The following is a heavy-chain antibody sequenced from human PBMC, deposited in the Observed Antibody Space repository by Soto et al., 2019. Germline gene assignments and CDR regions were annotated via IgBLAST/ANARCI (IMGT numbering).Heavy chain of an antibody. J-gene: IGHJ5*02. CDR1: GGSTISADSY. CDR3: PRYFERSAIAA. V-gene: IGHV4-31*11. Sequence: PSETLSLTCAVSGGSTISADSYWICIRKHPGKPLEWLGYITYSGDTLYIPSLRSRVAISADMYENKVSRTQKSVTPAGTAAYCWPRYFERSAIAAWGEGTSVTVCS. D-gene: IGHD3-9*01. CDR2: ITYSGDT.